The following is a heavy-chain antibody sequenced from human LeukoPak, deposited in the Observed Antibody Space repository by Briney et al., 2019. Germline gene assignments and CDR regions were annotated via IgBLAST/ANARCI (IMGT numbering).Heavy chain of an antibody. CDR2: ISSSSSYI. CDR1: GFTFSSYS. V-gene: IGHV3-21*01. D-gene: IGHD2-15*01. J-gene: IGHJ6*02. CDR3: ARDIVVVVAATHYYGMDV. Sequence: GGSLRLSCAASGFTFSSYSMNWVRQAPGKGLEWVSSISSSSSYIYYADSVKGRFTISRDNAKNSLYLQMNSLRAEDTAVYYCARDIVVVVAATHYYGMDVWGQGTTVTVSS.